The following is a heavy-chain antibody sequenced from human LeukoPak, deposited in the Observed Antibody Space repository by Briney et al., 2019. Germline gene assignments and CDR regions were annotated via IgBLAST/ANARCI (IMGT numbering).Heavy chain of an antibody. V-gene: IGHV3-30*18. D-gene: IGHD6-6*01. CDR1: GFTFSSYG. J-gene: IGHJ5*02. CDR3: AKDRRLYSSYLNWFDP. CDR2: ISYDGSNK. Sequence: PGGSLRLSCAASGFTFSSYGMHWVRQAPGKGLEWVAVISYDGSNKYYADSVKGRFTISRDNSKNTLYLQMNSLRAEDTAVYYCAKDRRLYSSYLNWFDPWGQGTLVTVSS.